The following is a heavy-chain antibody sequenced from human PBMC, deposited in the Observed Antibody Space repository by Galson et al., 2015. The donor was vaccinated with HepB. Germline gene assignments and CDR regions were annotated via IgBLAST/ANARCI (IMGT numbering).Heavy chain of an antibody. CDR2: ISNGGGNT. CDR1: GLTFTNYA. V-gene: IGHV3-23*01. Sequence: SLRLSCAASGLTFTNYAMAWVRQAPGKGLEWVSGISNGGGNTYYADSVKGRFTISRDNSKDTLYMQMNSLRVEDAALYYCVTADDYSYFEYWGQGTLVTVSS. CDR3: VTADDYSYFEY. D-gene: IGHD4-11*01. J-gene: IGHJ4*02.